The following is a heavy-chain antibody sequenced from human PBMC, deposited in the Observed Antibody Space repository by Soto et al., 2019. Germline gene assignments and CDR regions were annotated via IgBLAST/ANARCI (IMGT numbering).Heavy chain of an antibody. Sequence: PGESLKISCKGSGYSFTSYWISWVRQMPGKGLEWMGRIDPSDSYTNYSPSFQGHVTISADKSISTAYLQWSSLKASDTAMYYCARDSSSDYYYYGMDVWGQGTTVTVSS. CDR3: ARDSSSDYYYYGMDV. D-gene: IGHD6-13*01. J-gene: IGHJ6*02. CDR1: GYSFTSYW. V-gene: IGHV5-10-1*01. CDR2: IDPSDSYT.